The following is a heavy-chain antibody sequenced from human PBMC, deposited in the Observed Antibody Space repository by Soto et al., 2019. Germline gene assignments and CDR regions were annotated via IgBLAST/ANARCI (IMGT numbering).Heavy chain of an antibody. V-gene: IGHV1-69*01. CDR3: ARVGLTMVRGVIKTYYFDY. CDR1: GGTFSSYA. D-gene: IGHD3-10*01. Sequence: QVQLVQSGAEVKKPGSSVKVSCKASGGTFSSYAISWVRQAPGQGLEWMGGITPIFGTANYAQKFQGRVTITADESTSTAYMELSSLRSEDTAVYYCARVGLTMVRGVIKTYYFDYWGQGTLVTVSS. J-gene: IGHJ4*02. CDR2: ITPIFGTA.